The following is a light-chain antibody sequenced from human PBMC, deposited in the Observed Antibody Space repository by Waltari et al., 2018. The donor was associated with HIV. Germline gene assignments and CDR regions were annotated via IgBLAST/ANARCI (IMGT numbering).Light chain of an antibody. Sequence: GQRVTISCTGSSSNIGAGYDVHWYQQLPGTAPKLLIYGNSNRPSGVPDRFSGSKSGTSASLAITGLQAEDEADYYCQSYDSSLSGFYVFGTGTKVTVL. CDR2: GNS. CDR3: QSYDSSLSGFYV. CDR1: SSNIGAGYD. J-gene: IGLJ1*01. V-gene: IGLV1-40*01.